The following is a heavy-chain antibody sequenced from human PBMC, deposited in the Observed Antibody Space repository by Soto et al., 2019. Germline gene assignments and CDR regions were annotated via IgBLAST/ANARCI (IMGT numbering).Heavy chain of an antibody. Sequence: PSETLSLTCTVSGVSIIGYYWSWIRQPAGKGLEWIGRIYTSGSTNYNPSLNSRVTMSVDTSKNQFFLKLSSVTAADTAVYYCARDQSYYDYVWGSYRSLMDVWGQGTTVTVSS. V-gene: IGHV4-4*07. J-gene: IGHJ6*02. D-gene: IGHD3-16*02. CDR2: IYTSGST. CDR1: GVSIIGYY. CDR3: ARDQSYYDYVWGSYRSLMDV.